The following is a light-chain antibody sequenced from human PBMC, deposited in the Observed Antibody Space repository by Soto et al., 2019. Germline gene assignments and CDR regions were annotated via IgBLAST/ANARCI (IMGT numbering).Light chain of an antibody. CDR1: QSVRGN. CDR3: QQYGTSPLT. Sequence: ETVMAQSPATLSVSPGEGATLSCRASQSVRGNLAWYQQKPGQAPRLLIYGASTRASGIPTRFSGAGSGADFTLTISSLQSEDSAVYFCQQYGTSPLTFGGGTKVEI. CDR2: GAS. V-gene: IGKV3D-15*01. J-gene: IGKJ4*01.